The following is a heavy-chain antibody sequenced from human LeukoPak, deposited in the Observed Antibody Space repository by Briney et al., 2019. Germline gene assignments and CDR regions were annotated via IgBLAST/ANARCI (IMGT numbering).Heavy chain of an antibody. Sequence: PGGSLRLSCAASGFTFDDYGMSWVRQAPGKGLEWVSGINWNGGSTGYADSVKGRFTISRDNAKNSLYLQMSSLRAEDTALYYCARDVPISRNNANDYDFWSGYYPHYYYYMDVWGKGTTVTVSS. CDR2: INWNGGST. CDR1: GFTFDDYG. V-gene: IGHV3-20*04. CDR3: ARDVPISRNNANDYDFWSGYYPHYYYYMDV. D-gene: IGHD3-3*01. J-gene: IGHJ6*03.